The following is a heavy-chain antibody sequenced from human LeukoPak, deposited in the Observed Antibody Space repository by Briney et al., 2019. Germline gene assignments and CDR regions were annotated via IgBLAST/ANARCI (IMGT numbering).Heavy chain of an antibody. CDR2: ITPFDNYT. CDR1: GYTFTYRY. Sequence: GSSVKVSCKAPGYTFTYRYLHWVRQAPGQALEWMGWITPFDNYTNYAPKFQDRVTITRDWSMSTAYMELSILRSADTAMYFCASGAVRGLVLIWGQGTLVTVSS. CDR3: ASGAVRGLVLI. D-gene: IGHD3-10*01. J-gene: IGHJ4*02. V-gene: IGHV1-45*02.